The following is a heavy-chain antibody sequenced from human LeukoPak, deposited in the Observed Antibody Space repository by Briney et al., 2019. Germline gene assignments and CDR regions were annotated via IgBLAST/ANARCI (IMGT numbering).Heavy chain of an antibody. V-gene: IGHV3-21*01. D-gene: IGHD6-19*01. CDR3: ARGAVAGHNWFDP. J-gene: IGHJ5*02. CDR1: GFTFSSYS. CDR2: ISSSSSYI. Sequence: PGGSLRLSCAASGFTFSSYSMNWVRQAPGKGLEWVSSISSSSSYIYYADSVKGRFTISRDNAKNSLYLQMNSLRAEDTAVYYCARGAVAGHNWFDPWGQGNLVTVSS.